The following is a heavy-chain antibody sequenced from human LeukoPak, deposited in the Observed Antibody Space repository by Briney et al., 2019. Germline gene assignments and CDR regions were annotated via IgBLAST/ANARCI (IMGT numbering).Heavy chain of an antibody. D-gene: IGHD5-18*01. CDR1: GYTFTSYY. CDR2: INPSGGST. Sequence: ASVKVSCKASGYTFTSYYMHWVRQAPGQGLEWMGIINPSGGSTSYAQKFQGRVTMTGDTSTSTVYMELSSLRSEDTAVYYCARDRRESYSYGAHYYYYGMDVWGQGTTVTVSS. J-gene: IGHJ6*02. V-gene: IGHV1-46*01. CDR3: ARDRRESYSYGAHYYYYGMDV.